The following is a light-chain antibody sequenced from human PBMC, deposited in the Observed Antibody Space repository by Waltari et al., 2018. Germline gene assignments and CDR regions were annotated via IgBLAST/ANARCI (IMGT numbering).Light chain of an antibody. Sequence: SYVLTQPPSVSVAPGETARITCGGHNIESKTVHWCQQKPGQAPVLVVYNDVDRPSGIPERCSGCNSGNTATLTIIRVEAGEEDDYYCHVWDRDSDHVVFGGGTQLNVL. CDR3: HVWDRDSDHVV. CDR2: NDV. V-gene: IGLV3-21*01. CDR1: NIESKT. J-gene: IGLJ2*01.